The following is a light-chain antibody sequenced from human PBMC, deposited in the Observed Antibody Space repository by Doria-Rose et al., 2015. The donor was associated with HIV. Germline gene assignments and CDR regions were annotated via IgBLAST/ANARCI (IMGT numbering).Light chain of an antibody. Sequence: SCTGSSSNIGAGYDVHWYQQLPGTAPKLLIYGNSNRPSGVPDRFSGSKSGTSASLAITGLQAEDEADYYCQSYDSSLSGYVVFGGGTTVTVL. CDR1: SSNIGAGYD. J-gene: IGLJ2*01. CDR2: GNS. V-gene: IGLV1-40*01. CDR3: QSYDSSLSGYVV.